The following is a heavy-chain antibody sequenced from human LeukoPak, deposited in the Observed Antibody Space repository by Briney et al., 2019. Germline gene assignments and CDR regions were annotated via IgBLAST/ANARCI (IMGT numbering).Heavy chain of an antibody. D-gene: IGHD6-19*01. CDR2: ISCYNGDT. CDR3: VRDPTNTSGRYAYFDS. Sequence: ASVRVSCKASGYTFTHHGISWVRQAPGQGLEWMAWISCYNGDTHYAQKFQGRVTLTTDTSTTTAFMELRSLRSDDTAVYYCVRDPTNTSGRYAYFDSWGQGTLVTVSS. CDR1: GYTFTHHG. J-gene: IGHJ4*02. V-gene: IGHV1-18*01.